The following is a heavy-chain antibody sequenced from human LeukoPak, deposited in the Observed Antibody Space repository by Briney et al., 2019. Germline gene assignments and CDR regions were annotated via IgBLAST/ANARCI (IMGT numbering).Heavy chain of an antibody. V-gene: IGHV3-30*03. CDR2: ISYDGSNK. D-gene: IGHD3-9*01. Sequence: GRSLRLPCAASGFTFSSHGMHWVRQAPGKGLEWVAVISYDGSNKYYADSVKGRFTISRDNSKNTLYLQMNSLRAEDTAVYYCAREGLGYFFWLFLFDYWGQGTLVTVSS. CDR1: GFTFSSHG. CDR3: AREGLGYFFWLFLFDY. J-gene: IGHJ4*02.